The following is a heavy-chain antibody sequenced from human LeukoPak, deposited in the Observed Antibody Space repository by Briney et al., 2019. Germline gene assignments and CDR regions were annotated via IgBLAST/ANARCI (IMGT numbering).Heavy chain of an antibody. Sequence: SETLSLTCTVSGGSISSYYWSWIRQPPGKGLEWIGYIHYSGNTNYNPSLKSRVTISVDTSNNQFSLKLSSVTAADTAVYYCALDTSGWSDDSFDIWGQGTTVAVSS. CDR1: GGSISSYY. J-gene: IGHJ3*02. CDR3: ALDTSGWSDDSFDI. D-gene: IGHD6-19*01. V-gene: IGHV4-59*01. CDR2: IHYSGNT.